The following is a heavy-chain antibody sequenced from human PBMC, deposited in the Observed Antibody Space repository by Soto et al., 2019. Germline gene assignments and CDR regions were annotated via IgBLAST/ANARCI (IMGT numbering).Heavy chain of an antibody. CDR2: INAGNGNT. CDR3: AREYCSGGSCTLYYGMDV. CDR1: GYTFTSYA. Sequence: QVQLVQSGAEVKKPGASVKVSCKASGYTFTSYAMHWVRQAPGQRLEWMGWINAGNGNTKYSQKFQGRVTITRDTSASTAYMELSSLRSEDTAVYDCAREYCSGGSCTLYYGMDVWGQGTTVTVSS. D-gene: IGHD2-15*01. J-gene: IGHJ6*02. V-gene: IGHV1-3*01.